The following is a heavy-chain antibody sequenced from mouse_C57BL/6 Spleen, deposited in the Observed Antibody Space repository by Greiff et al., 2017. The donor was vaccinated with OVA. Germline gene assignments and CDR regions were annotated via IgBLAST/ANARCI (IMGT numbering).Heavy chain of an antibody. Sequence: EVKLVESGEGLVKPGGSLKLSCAASGFTFSSYAMSWVRQTPEKRLEWVAYISSGGDYIYYADTVKGRFTISRDNARNTLYLQMSSLKSEDTAMYYCTRLSNRSYYFDYWGQGTTLTVSS. CDR1: GFTFSSYA. CDR2: ISSGGDYI. CDR3: TRLSNRSYYFDY. D-gene: IGHD2-5*01. V-gene: IGHV5-9-1*02. J-gene: IGHJ2*01.